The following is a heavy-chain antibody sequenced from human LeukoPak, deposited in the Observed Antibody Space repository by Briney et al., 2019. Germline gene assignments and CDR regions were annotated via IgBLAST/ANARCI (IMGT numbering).Heavy chain of an antibody. D-gene: IGHD2-15*01. V-gene: IGHV4-34*01. Sequence: SETLSLTCAVYGGSFSGYYWSWIRQPPGKGLEWIGEINHSGSTNYNPSLKSRVTISVDTSKNQFSLKLSSVTAADTAVYYCARGLDCSGGSCYGDYWGQGTLVTVSS. CDR2: INHSGST. CDR1: GGSFSGYY. J-gene: IGHJ4*02. CDR3: ARGLDCSGGSCYGDY.